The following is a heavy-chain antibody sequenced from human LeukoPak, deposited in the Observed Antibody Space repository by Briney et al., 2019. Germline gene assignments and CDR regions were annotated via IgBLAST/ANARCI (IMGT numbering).Heavy chain of an antibody. V-gene: IGHV4-38-2*02. CDR2: IYHSGST. Sequence: SETLSLTCTVSGYSISSGYYWGWIRQPPGKGLEWIGSIYHSGSTYYNPSLKSRVTISVDTSKNQFSLKLSSVTAADTAVYYCARITSNYYDSSGYQLDYWGQGTLVTVSS. D-gene: IGHD3-22*01. CDR3: ARITSNYYDSSGYQLDY. J-gene: IGHJ4*02. CDR1: GYSISSGYY.